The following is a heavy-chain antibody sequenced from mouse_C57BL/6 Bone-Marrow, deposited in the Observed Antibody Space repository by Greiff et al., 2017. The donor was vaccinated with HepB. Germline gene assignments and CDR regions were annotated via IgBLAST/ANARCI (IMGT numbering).Heavy chain of an antibody. CDR3: ARPETGTGFAY. J-gene: IGHJ3*01. CDR2: ISSGGSYT. V-gene: IGHV5-6*02. Sequence: DVMLVESGGDLVKPGGSLKLSCAASGFTFSSYGMSWVRQTPDKRLEWVATISSGGSYTYYPDSVKGRFTISRDNAKNTLYLQMSSLKSEDTAMYYCARPETGTGFAYWGQGTLVTVSA. D-gene: IGHD4-1*01. CDR1: GFTFSSYG.